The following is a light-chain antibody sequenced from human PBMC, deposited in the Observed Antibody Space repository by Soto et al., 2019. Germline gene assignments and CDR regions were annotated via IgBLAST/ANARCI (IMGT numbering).Light chain of an antibody. J-gene: IGKJ2*01. CDR1: QSVSSN. V-gene: IGKV3-15*01. Sequence: EIVMTQSPATLSVSPGERATLSCRASQSVSSNLAWYQQKPGQAPRLLIYGASTRATGIPARFSGSGSGTEFTLTISSLQSEDFAVYYCQQYNTSPQYTFGQGTKLEIK. CDR2: GAS. CDR3: QQYNTSPQYT.